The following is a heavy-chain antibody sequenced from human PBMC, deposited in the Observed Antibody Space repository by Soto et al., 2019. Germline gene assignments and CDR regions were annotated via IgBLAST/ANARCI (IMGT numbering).Heavy chain of an antibody. CDR2: ISSSSSYI. J-gene: IGHJ5*02. Sequence: EVQLVESGGGLVKPGGSLRLSCAASGFTFSSYSMNWVRQAPGKGLEWVSSISSSSSYIYYADSVKGRVTISRDNAKNSLYLQMNSLRAEDTAVYYWARDLSVEKAPWGQGTLVTVSS. V-gene: IGHV3-21*01. CDR1: GFTFSSYS. CDR3: ARDLSVEKAP.